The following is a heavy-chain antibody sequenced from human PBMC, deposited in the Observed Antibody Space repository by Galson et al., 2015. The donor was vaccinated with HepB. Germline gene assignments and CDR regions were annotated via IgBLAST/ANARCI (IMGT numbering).Heavy chain of an antibody. V-gene: IGHV1-18*01. CDR1: GYTFTSYG. J-gene: IGHJ6*03. CDR3: ARDSDSSSWYKGHYYYYYYMDV. D-gene: IGHD6-13*01. Sequence: SVKVSCKASGYTFTSYGISWVRQAPGQGLEWMGWISAYNGNTNYAQKLQGRVTMTTDTSTSTAYMELRSLRSDDTAVYYCARDSDSSSWYKGHYYYYYYMDVWGKGTTVTVSS. CDR2: ISAYNGNT.